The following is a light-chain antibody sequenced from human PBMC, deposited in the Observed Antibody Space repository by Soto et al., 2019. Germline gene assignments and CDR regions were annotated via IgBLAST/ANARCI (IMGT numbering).Light chain of an antibody. CDR2: GAS. V-gene: IGKV3-15*01. CDR3: QQYNNWPRT. CDR1: QSVNTN. J-gene: IGKJ1*01. Sequence: EIVMTQSPPTMSVSLGERSTVSCRASQSVNTNLAWYQQKPGQPPRLLIYGASTRATGVPARFSGSGSGTELTLTISSLQSEDFAVYYCQQYNNWPRTFGQGTKVDIK.